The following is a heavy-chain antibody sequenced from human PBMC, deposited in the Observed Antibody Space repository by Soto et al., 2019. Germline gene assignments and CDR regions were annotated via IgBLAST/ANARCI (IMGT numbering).Heavy chain of an antibody. Sequence: EVQLVESGGGLVQPGGSLRLSCGASGFTFSNFHMNWVRQAPGKGLEWVSYISSSGSTTYYADSVKGRFTISRDNARNSLFLQMSSLRDEDTAVYYCARDAFDDDTTGDQSDYWGQGTLVTVSS. D-gene: IGHD3-22*01. J-gene: IGHJ4*02. CDR3: ARDAFDDDTTGDQSDY. V-gene: IGHV3-48*02. CDR1: GFTFSNFH. CDR2: ISSSGSTT.